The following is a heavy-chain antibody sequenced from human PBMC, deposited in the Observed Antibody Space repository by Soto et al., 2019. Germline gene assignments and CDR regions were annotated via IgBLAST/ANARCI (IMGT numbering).Heavy chain of an antibody. J-gene: IGHJ3*02. D-gene: IGHD1-1*01. CDR1: GFTFRSFT. CDR3: AKATATSGGAFEI. Sequence: PGGSLRLSCAASGFTFRSFTMNWVRQAPGKGLEWVSTISSNSAYIYYTDALRGRFTISRDNAKNSLHLQMNSLRAEDTAVYYCAKATATSGGAFEIYGQGTMVTVSS. CDR2: ISSNSAYI. V-gene: IGHV3-21*01.